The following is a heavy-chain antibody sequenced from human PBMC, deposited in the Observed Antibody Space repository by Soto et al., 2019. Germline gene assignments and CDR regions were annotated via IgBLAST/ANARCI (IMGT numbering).Heavy chain of an antibody. Sequence: SETLSLTCTVSGGSVSSGSYYWSWIRQPPGKGLEWIGYIYYSGSTNYNPSLKSRVTISVDTSKNQFSLKLSSVTAADTAVYYCARTSRFGELQGSFDYWGQGTLVTVSS. J-gene: IGHJ4*02. D-gene: IGHD3-10*01. CDR2: IYYSGST. V-gene: IGHV4-61*01. CDR3: ARTSRFGELQGSFDY. CDR1: GGSVSSGSYY.